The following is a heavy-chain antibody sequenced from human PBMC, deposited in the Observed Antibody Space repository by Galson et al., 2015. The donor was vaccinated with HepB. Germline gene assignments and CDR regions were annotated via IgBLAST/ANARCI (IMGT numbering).Heavy chain of an antibody. CDR2: KNPNSGNT. D-gene: IGHD6-25*01. V-gene: IGHV1-8*01. Sequence: SVKVSCKASGYTFTSYDINWVRQATGQGLEWMGWKNPNSGNTGYAQKFQGRVTMTRNTSISTAYMELSSLRSEDTAVYYCARAEKRSYGMDVWGQGTTVTVSS. J-gene: IGHJ6*02. CDR3: ARAEKRSYGMDV. CDR1: GYTFTSYD.